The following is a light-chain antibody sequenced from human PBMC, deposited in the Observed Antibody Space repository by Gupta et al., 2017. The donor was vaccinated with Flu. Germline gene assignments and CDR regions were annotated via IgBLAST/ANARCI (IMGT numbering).Light chain of an antibody. V-gene: IGKV3-15*01. CDR3: QHYNNWPYT. CDR2: GAS. Sequence: EIVMTQSPATLSVSPGEGATLSCRASQSVSSSLAWYQQKPGQAPRLLIYGASTRATGVPVRFSGSGSGTEFTLTISSLQSEDFAVYYCQHYNNWPYTFGQGTKLEIK. J-gene: IGKJ2*01. CDR1: QSVSSS.